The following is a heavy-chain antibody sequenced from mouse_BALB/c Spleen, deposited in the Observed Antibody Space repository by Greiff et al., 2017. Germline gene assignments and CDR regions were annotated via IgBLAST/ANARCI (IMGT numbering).Heavy chain of an antibody. V-gene: IGHV2-6-7*01. D-gene: IGHD1-1*01. Sequence: VKVVESGPGLVAPSQSLSITCTVSGFSLTGYGVNWVRQPPGKGLEWLGMIWGDGSTDYNSALKSRLSISKDNSKSQVFLKMNSLQTDDTARYYCARDHNYGSSYWYFDVWGAGTTVTVSS. CDR3: ARDHNYGSSYWYFDV. CDR2: IWGDGST. CDR1: GFSLTGYG. J-gene: IGHJ1*01.